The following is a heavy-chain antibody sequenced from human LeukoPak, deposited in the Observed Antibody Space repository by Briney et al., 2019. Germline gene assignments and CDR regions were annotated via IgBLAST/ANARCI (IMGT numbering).Heavy chain of an antibody. J-gene: IGHJ4*02. D-gene: IGHD6-13*01. CDR1: GYTFTSYD. CDR2: MNPNSGNT. V-gene: IGHV1-8*01. Sequence: ASVKVSCKASGYTFTSYDINWVRQATGQGLEWMGWMNPNSGNTAYAQKFQGRVTMTEDTSTDTAHMELSSLRSEDTAVYYCATARGIAAAPRGIDYWGQGTLVTVPS. CDR3: ATARGIAAAPRGIDY.